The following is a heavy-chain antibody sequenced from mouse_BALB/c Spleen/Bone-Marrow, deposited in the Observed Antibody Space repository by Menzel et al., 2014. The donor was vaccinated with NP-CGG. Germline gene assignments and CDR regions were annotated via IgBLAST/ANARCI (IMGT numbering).Heavy chain of an antibody. CDR3: ARSGDSSGYGFAY. D-gene: IGHD3-2*01. Sequence: VQLQQSGPELVKPGALVKISCKASGYTFTSYDINWVKQRPGQGLEWIGWIYPGDGSTKYNEKFKGRATLTADKSPSTAYMQLSSLISENSAVYFCARSGDSSGYGFAYWGQGTLVTVSA. CDR2: IYPGDGST. J-gene: IGHJ3*01. V-gene: IGHV1S56*01. CDR1: GYTFTSYD.